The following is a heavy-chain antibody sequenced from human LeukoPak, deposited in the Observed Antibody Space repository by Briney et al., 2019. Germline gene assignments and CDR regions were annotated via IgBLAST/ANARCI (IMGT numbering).Heavy chain of an antibody. CDR1: GGSISSSSYY. J-gene: IGHJ6*03. V-gene: IGHV4-39*01. Sequence: PSETLSLTCTVSGGSISSSSYYWGWIRQPPGKGLEWIGSIYYSGSTYYNPSLKSRVTISVDTSKNQFSLKLNSVTAADTAVYYCARIMRVRKAGGYYYYYMDVWGKGTTVTVSS. D-gene: IGHD2-8*01. CDR2: IYYSGST. CDR3: ARIMRVRKAGGYYYYYMDV.